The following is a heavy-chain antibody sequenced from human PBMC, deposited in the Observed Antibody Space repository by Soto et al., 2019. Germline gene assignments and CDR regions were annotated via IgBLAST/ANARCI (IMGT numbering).Heavy chain of an antibody. Sequence: PSETLSLTCDVSGGSIDNSHSFWGWVPQPPGRGLEFLGGGQYSGLTYYNPSLKSRVTVSVHTSKNQVSLRVRSVTVSETALDSCVRVVEAATRHTDFDYWGQGIVVTVSS. CDR2: GQYSGLT. J-gene: IGHJ4*02. CDR1: GGSIDNSHSF. V-gene: IGHV4-39*01. D-gene: IGHD2-15*01. CDR3: VRVVEAATRHTDFDY.